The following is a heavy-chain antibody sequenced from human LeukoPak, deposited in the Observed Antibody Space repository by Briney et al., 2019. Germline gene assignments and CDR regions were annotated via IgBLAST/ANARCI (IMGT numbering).Heavy chain of an antibody. CDR1: GFTFSSYS. V-gene: IGHV3-21*04. J-gene: IGHJ5*02. D-gene: IGHD2-15*01. CDR3: ARVEGYCSGGSCYSGWFDP. Sequence: GGSLRLSCAASGFTFSSYSMNWVRQAPGKGLEWVSSISSSSSYIYYADSVKGRFTISRDNAKNSLYLQMNSLRAEDTALYYCARVEGYCSGGSCYSGWFDPWGQGTLVTVSS. CDR2: ISSSSSYI.